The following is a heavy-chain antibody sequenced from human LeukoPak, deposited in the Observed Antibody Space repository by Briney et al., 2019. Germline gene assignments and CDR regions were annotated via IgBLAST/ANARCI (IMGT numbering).Heavy chain of an antibody. CDR2: IRSKAYGGTT. D-gene: IGHD3-22*01. J-gene: IGHJ4*02. CDR3: TRTHQYYYDSSGYFDY. V-gene: IGHV3-49*04. Sequence: PGGSLRLSCTASGFTFGDYAMSWVRQAPGKGLEWVGFIRSKAYGGTTEYAASVKGRFTISRDGSKSIAYLQMNSLKTEDTAVYYCTRTHQYYYDSSGYFDYWGQGTLVSVSS. CDR1: GFTFGDYA.